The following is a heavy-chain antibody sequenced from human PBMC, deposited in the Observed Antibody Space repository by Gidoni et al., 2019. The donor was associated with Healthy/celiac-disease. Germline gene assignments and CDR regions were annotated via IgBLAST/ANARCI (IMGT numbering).Heavy chain of an antibody. V-gene: IGHV1-24*01. D-gene: IGHD3-16*01. CDR1: GYTLPELS. J-gene: IGHJ1*01. Sequence: QVQLVQSGAEVKKPGASVKVSCKVSGYTLPELSMHWVRQAPGKGLEWMGGFDPEDGESIYAQKFQGRVTMTEDTSTDTAYMELSSLRSEDTAVYYCATGYDYVWGSYETEYFQHWGQGTLVTVSS. CDR3: ATGYDYVWGSYETEYFQH. CDR2: FDPEDGES.